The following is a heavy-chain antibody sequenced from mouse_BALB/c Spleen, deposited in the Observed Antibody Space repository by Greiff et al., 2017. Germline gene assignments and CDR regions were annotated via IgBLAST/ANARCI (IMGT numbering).Heavy chain of an antibody. CDR1: GFTFSSYA. Sequence: DVKLVESGGGLVKPGGSLKLSCAASGFTFSSYAMSWVRQSPEKRLEWVAEISSGGSYTYYPDTVTGRFTISRDNAKNTLYLEMSSLRSEDTAMYYCARRDYYGSSSPFDYWGQGTTLTVSS. D-gene: IGHD1-1*01. V-gene: IGHV5-9-4*01. J-gene: IGHJ2*01. CDR2: ISSGGSYT. CDR3: ARRDYYGSSSPFDY.